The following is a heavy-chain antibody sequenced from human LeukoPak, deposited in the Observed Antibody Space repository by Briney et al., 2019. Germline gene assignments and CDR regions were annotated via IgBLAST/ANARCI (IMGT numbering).Heavy chain of an antibody. D-gene: IGHD6-6*01. J-gene: IGHJ5*02. V-gene: IGHV3-53*01. CDR2: IYSGGGT. CDR3: AREWSIAARRGWFDP. CDR1: GFTVSSNY. Sequence: GGSLRLSCAASGFTVSSNYMSWVRQAPGKGLEWVSVIYSGGGTYYVDSVKGRFTISRDNSKNTLYLQMNSLRAEDTAVYYCAREWSIAARRGWFDPWGQGTLVTVSS.